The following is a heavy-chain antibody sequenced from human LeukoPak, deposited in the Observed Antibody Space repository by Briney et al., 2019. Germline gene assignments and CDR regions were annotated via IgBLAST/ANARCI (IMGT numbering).Heavy chain of an antibody. CDR1: GFTVSSNF. V-gene: IGHV3-66*01. Sequence: GGSLRLSCAAPGFTVSSNFMSWVRQAPGKGLEWVSVIYSGGSTYYADSVKGRFTISRDNSKNTLYLQMNSLRAEDTAVYYCARARDVVLMDYWGQGTLVTVSS. CDR3: ARARDVVLMDY. J-gene: IGHJ4*02. D-gene: IGHD2-8*01. CDR2: IYSGGST.